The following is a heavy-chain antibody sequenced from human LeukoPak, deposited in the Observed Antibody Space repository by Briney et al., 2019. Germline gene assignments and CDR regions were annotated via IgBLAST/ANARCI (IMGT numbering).Heavy chain of an antibody. D-gene: IGHD4-23*01. V-gene: IGHV1-46*01. CDR2: INPSGSST. CDR3: AGDNSIADRGWWFDP. CDR1: GYIFTNHY. Sequence: ASVKVSCKASGYIFTNHYMHWERQAPGQGLEWMGLINPSGSSTLYAEKFRGRIIMTRDMSTATDYMELSSLRSEDTAVYYCAGDNSIADRGWWFDPWGQGTLVTVSS. J-gene: IGHJ5*02.